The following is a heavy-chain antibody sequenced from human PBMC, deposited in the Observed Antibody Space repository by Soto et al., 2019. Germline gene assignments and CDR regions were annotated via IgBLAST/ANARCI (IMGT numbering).Heavy chain of an antibody. CDR3: ARERPDGSRLDP. V-gene: IGHV4-39*07. Sequence: SETLSLTCTVSGGSISSSSYYWGWIRQPPGKGLEWIGNIYYSGSTYYNPSLKSRVTISVDTSKNQFSLKLSSVTAADTAVYYCARERPDGSRLDPWGQGTLVTVSS. J-gene: IGHJ5*02. D-gene: IGHD6-13*01. CDR2: IYYSGST. CDR1: GGSISSSSYY.